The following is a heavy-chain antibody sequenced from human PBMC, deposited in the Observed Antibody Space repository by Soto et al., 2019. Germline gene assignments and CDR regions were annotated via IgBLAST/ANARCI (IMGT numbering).Heavy chain of an antibody. CDR3: ARVWGGAFDI. D-gene: IGHD3-10*01. J-gene: IGHJ3*02. V-gene: IGHV4-59*07. CDR2: IYYSGST. CDR1: GCSITSYY. Sequence: SDTLSLTCPLPGCSITSYYWSWIRQPPGKGLEWIGYIYYSGSTNYNPSLKSRVTISVDTSKNQFSLKLSSVTAADTAVYYCARVWGGAFDIWGQGTMVT.